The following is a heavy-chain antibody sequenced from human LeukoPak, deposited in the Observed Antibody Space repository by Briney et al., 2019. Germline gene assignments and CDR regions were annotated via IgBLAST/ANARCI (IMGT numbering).Heavy chain of an antibody. CDR2: ISASGGTT. J-gene: IGHJ5*01. Sequence: GGSLRLSCAASGFTFNNYAMSWVRQAPGKGLEWVSAISASGGTTYYADCVKGRFTISRDNSENTLFLQMNSLRAEDTAVYYCAKEPREYCSSTSCPNWFDSWGQGTLVTVSS. CDR3: AKEPREYCSSTSCPNWFDS. CDR1: GFTFNNYA. D-gene: IGHD2-2*01. V-gene: IGHV3-23*01.